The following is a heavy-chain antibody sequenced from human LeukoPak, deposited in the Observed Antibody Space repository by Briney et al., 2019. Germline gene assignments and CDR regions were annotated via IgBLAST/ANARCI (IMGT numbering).Heavy chain of an antibody. CDR2: ISYDGSNK. CDR3: ARDEHYDFWSGYFFDY. V-gene: IGHV3-30-3*01. J-gene: IGHJ4*02. Sequence: GGSLRLSCAASGFTFSSYAMHWVRQAPGKGLEWVAVISYDGSNKYYADSVKGRFTISRDNSKNTLYLQMNSLRAEDTAVYYCARDEHYDFWSGYFFDYWGQGTLVTVSS. D-gene: IGHD3-3*01. CDR1: GFTFSSYA.